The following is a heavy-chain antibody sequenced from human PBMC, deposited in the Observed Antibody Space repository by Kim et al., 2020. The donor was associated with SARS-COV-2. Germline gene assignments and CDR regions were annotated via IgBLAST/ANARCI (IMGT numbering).Heavy chain of an antibody. CDR3: ARDKPVFDYDSSGYLHAFDV. J-gene: IGHJ3*01. CDR1: GFTFSNYE. V-gene: IGHV3-48*03. Sequence: GGSLRLSCAASGFTFSNYEMNWVRQTPGQGLEWLAYISSRGSPIHYADSVKGRFTISRDNAQNSLYLQMNSLRGEDTAVYHCARDKPVFDYDSSGYLHAFDVWGQGAMVTVSS. CDR2: ISSRGSPI. D-gene: IGHD3-22*01.